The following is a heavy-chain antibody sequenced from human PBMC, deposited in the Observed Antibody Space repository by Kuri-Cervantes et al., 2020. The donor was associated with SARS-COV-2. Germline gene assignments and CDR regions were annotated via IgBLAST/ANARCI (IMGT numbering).Heavy chain of an antibody. Sequence: GGSLRLSCAASGFTFSSYSMNWVRQAPGKGLEWVSSVSSSSSYIYYADSVKGRFTISRDNSKNTLYLQMNSLRAEDTAVYYCATGWSLAIWGQGTLVTVSS. D-gene: IGHD2-8*01. CDR2: VSSSSSYI. J-gene: IGHJ4*02. CDR3: ATGWSLAI. V-gene: IGHV3-21*04. CDR1: GFTFSSYS.